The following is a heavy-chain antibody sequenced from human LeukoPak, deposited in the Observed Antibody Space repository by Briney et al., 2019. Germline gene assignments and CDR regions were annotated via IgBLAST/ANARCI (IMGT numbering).Heavy chain of an antibody. CDR1: EFSVGSNY. Sequence: GGSLRLSCAASEFSVGSNYMSWVRQAPGKGLEWVSVIYSGGSTYYADSVKGRFTISRDNSKNTLYLQMNSLRAEDTAVYYCASRPVDPWGQGTLVTVSS. J-gene: IGHJ5*02. CDR3: ASRPVDP. V-gene: IGHV3-66*01. CDR2: IYSGGST.